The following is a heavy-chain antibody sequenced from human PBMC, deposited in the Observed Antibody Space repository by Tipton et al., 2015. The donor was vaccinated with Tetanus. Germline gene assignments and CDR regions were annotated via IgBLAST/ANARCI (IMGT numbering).Heavy chain of an antibody. CDR2: SWYDGTDK. Sequence: SLRLSCAASGFIFSSYGIHWVRQAPGKGLEWVADSWYDGTDKYYADSGKRQFTISRENSKHTLYLQMNSLRAEDAAVYYCAREGGVSGGGCFSGGFDNRGQGPRVPVSS. J-gene: IGHJ4*02. CDR3: AREGGVSGGGCFSGGFDN. V-gene: IGHV3-33*01. D-gene: IGHD3-16*01. CDR1: GFIFSSYG.